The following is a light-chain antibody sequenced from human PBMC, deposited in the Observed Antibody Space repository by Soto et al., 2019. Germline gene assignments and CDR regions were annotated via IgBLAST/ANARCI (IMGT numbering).Light chain of an antibody. V-gene: IGKV1-27*01. J-gene: IGKJ4*01. CDR1: QGIRND. Sequence: IDITQSPSSLSASVGDRVTIACLASQGIRNDLGWYQQKPGKAPKLLIYAASTLQAGVPSRFSGSGSGTDFTLTISSLQPEDVAAYYCQKYNSAPLTFGGGTKVDIK. CDR2: AAS. CDR3: QKYNSAPLT.